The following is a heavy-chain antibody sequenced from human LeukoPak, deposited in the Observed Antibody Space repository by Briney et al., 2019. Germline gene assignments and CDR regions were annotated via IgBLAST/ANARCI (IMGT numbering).Heavy chain of an antibody. CDR1: RYTFTSYY. V-gene: IGHV1-46*01. CDR3: AREKQLVQVIGAFDI. Sequence: ASVKVSCKASRYTFTSYYMHWVRQAPGQGPEWMGIINPSGGSTSYAQKFQGRVTMTRDTSTSTVYMELSSLRSEDTAVYYCAREKQLVQVIGAFDIWGQGTMVTVSS. CDR2: INPSGGST. D-gene: IGHD6-13*01. J-gene: IGHJ3*02.